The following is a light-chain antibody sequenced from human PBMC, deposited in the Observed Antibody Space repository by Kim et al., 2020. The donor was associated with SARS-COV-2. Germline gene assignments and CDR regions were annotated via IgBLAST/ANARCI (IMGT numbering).Light chain of an antibody. V-gene: IGKV1-5*03. CDR1: QYITRR. CDR2: KAS. Sequence: ASVGDRVTITCRASQYITRRLAWYQQKPGKAPKVLISKASTLESGVPSTFSGSGSGTDFTHTISSLQPDDFATYYCQQYDTYPWTFGQGTKVEIK. CDR3: QQYDTYPWT. J-gene: IGKJ1*01.